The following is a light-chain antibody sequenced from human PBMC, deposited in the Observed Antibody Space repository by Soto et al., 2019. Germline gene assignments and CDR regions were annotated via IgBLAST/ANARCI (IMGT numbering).Light chain of an antibody. J-gene: IGKJ1*01. CDR2: KAS. V-gene: IGKV1-5*03. Sequence: DIQMTQSPSTLSASVGDRVTITCRASQTIRTWLAWYQQKPGKVPKVLIYKASSLAGGVPSRFSGSGSGTEFTLTISSLQPDDFATYYCQQYKSFWTFGQGTKVEIK. CDR1: QTIRTW. CDR3: QQYKSFWT.